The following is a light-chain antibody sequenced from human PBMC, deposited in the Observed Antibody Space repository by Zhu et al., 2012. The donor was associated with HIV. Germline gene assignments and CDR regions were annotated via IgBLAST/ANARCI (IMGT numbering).Light chain of an antibody. CDR2: GAS. V-gene: IGKV3-20*01. Sequence: EIVLTQSPGTLSLSPGERATLSCRASQPVSNVHLAWYQLIPVSQAPRLLIYGASTRATGIPDRFSGSGSGTDFILTISRLEPEDFGVYFCQQQGSSPHTFGQGTKLEIK. CDR1: QPVSNVH. CDR3: QQQGSSPHT. J-gene: IGKJ2*01.